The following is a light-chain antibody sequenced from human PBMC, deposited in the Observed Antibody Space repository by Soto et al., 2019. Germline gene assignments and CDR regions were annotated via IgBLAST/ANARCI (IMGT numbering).Light chain of an antibody. V-gene: IGKV3-20*01. CDR2: GAS. Sequence: ALTQSPGTLSSSPGERATLSCRASQAVSSNYLAWYQQKPGQAPRLLISGASGRATGVPDRFSGSGSGTDFTLTISRLEPEDFAVYYCQLYGSSPKTFGQGTKVDIK. CDR3: QLYGSSPKT. CDR1: QAVSSNY. J-gene: IGKJ1*01.